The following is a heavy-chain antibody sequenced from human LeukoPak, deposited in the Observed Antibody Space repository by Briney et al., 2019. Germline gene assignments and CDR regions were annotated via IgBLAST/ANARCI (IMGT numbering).Heavy chain of an antibody. J-gene: IGHJ4*02. Sequence: VASVKVSCKASGGTFSSYAISWVRQAPGQGLEWMGGIIPIFGTANYAQKFQGRVTITADKSTSTAYMELSSLRSEDTAVYYCARHYDYGDPYYFDYWGQGTLVTVSS. D-gene: IGHD4-17*01. V-gene: IGHV1-69*06. CDR3: ARHYDYGDPYYFDY. CDR2: IIPIFGTA. CDR1: GGTFSSYA.